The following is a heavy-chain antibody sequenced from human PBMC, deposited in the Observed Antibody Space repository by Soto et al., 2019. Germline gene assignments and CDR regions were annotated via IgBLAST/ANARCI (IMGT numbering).Heavy chain of an antibody. CDR3: ARGRGSGWVGYFDN. Sequence: QPGGSLRLSCAAPGFTFKEFAMNWVRQAPGKGQERVASISDTGASTWYAESVRGRLSISRDNSKNTLYLQMNSLRGEDTAVYYYARGRGSGWVGYFDNWAQGTLVTVSS. V-gene: IGHV3-23*01. J-gene: IGHJ4*02. D-gene: IGHD6-19*01. CDR1: GFTFKEFA. CDR2: ISDTGAST.